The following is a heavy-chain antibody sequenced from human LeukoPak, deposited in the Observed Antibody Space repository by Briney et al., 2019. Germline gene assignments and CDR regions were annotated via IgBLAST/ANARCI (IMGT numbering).Heavy chain of an antibody. J-gene: IGHJ4*02. CDR2: INSDGSST. CDR3: ARAGGKHYYDSSGYTF. D-gene: IGHD3-22*01. Sequence: PGGSLRLSCAASGFTFSSYWMHWVRQAPGKGLVWVSRINSDGSSTSYADSVKGRFTISRDNAKNTLYLQMNSLRAEDTAVYYCARAGGKHYYDSSGYTFGGQGTLVTVSS. CDR1: GFTFSSYW. V-gene: IGHV3-74*01.